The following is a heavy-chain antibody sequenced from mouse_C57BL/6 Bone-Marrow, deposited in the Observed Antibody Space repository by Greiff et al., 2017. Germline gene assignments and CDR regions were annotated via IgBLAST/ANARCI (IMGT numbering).Heavy chain of an antibody. V-gene: IGHV1-4*01. J-gene: IGHJ3*01. CDR3: APLYYRFAY. CDR2: INPSSSYT. CDR1: GYTFTSYT. Sequence: VQLQQSGAELARPGASVKMSCKASGYTFTSYTMHWVKQRPGQGLEWIGYINPSSSYTKYNQKFKDKATLTADKSSSTAYMQLSSLTSEDSAVYYCAPLYYRFAYWGQGTLVTVSA. D-gene: IGHD2-1*01.